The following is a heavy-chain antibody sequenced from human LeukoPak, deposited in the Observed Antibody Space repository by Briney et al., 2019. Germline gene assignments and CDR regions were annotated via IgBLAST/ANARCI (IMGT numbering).Heavy chain of an antibody. CDR3: ARDTPATMGAFDI. D-gene: IGHD5-12*01. CDR2: INPNSGGT. CDR1: GYTFTGYY. J-gene: IGHJ3*02. V-gene: IGHV1-2*06. Sequence: ASVKVSCKASGYTFTGYYMHWVRQAPGQGLEWMGRINPNSGGTNYAQKFQGRVTMTRDTSISTAYMELSRLRSDDTAVYYCARDTPATMGAFDIWGRGTMVAVSS.